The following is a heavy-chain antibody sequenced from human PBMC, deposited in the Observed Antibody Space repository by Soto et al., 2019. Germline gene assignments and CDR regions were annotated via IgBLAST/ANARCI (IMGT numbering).Heavy chain of an antibody. D-gene: IGHD1-26*01. Sequence: QVQLQESGPGLVKPSQSLSLTCTVSGVSIKNGGFFWSWVRQHPGKGLEWIGYIYSSGDTFYNPCLKCRVTISVDPSKEQFSLTLRSVTAAYTAGYYWAIVRNTISIVDALDACGQGSTVTVSS. CDR2: IYSSGDT. V-gene: IGHV4-31*03. CDR3: AIVRNTISIVDALDA. CDR1: GVSIKNGGFF. J-gene: IGHJ6*02.